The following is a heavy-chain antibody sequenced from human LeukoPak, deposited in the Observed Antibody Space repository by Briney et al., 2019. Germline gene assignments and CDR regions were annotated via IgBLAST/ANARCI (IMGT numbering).Heavy chain of an antibody. CDR1: GFTFSSYS. V-gene: IGHV3-21*01. CDR2: ISSSSSYI. J-gene: IGHJ6*02. CDR3: AREKFFQLLWFGELLYREDV. D-gene: IGHD3-10*01. Sequence: GGSLRLSCAASGFTFSSYSMNWVRQAPGRGLEWVSSISSSSSYIYYADSVKGRFTISRDNAKNSLYLQMNSLRAEDTAVYYCAREKFFQLLWFGELLYREDVWGQGTTVTVSS.